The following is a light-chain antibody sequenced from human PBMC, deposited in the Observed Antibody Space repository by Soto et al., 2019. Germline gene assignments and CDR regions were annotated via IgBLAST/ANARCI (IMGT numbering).Light chain of an antibody. CDR1: QIVSSTD. V-gene: IGKV3-20*01. J-gene: IGKJ4*01. CDR2: GAS. Sequence: TKATGTRWVCAWIRAGPVSREDQIVSSTDVAWYQQKPVQAPRLLIYGASSRATGIPDRFSGSGSVTDFTLTISRLEPEDFAVYYCQQYGSSPKRTCGGGTKVDIK. CDR3: QQYGSSPKRT.